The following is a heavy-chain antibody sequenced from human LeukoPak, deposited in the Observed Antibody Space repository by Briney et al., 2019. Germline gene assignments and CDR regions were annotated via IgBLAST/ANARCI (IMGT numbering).Heavy chain of an antibody. CDR2: ISYDGSNK. CDR1: GFTFSSYG. CDR3: ARDLSSSGWDSIHFDY. D-gene: IGHD6-19*01. V-gene: IGHV3-30*03. J-gene: IGHJ4*02. Sequence: GGSLRLSCAASGFTFSSYGMHWVRQAPGKGLEWVAVISYDGSNKYYADSVKGRFTISRDNSKNTLYLQMNSLRAEDTAVYYCARDLSSSGWDSIHFDYWGQGTLVTVSS.